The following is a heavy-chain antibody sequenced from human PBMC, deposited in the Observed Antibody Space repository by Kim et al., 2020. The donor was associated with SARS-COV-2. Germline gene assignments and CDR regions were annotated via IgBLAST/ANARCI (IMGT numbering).Heavy chain of an antibody. CDR2: INLNSGDT. J-gene: IGHJ4*02. V-gene: IGHV1-2*02. Sequence: ASVKVSCKASGYTFTAYYMHWVRQAPGQGPEWVAWINLNSGDTKYAPKFQGRVTVTRDTSISTVYLELSSLRSDDTALYYCARDSADLPGTYFDYWGQGTLITVSS. CDR1: GYTFTAYY. CDR3: ARDSADLPGTYFDY.